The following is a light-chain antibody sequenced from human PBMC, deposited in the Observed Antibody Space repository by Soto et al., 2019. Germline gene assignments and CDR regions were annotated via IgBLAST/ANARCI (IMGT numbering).Light chain of an antibody. CDR2: AAS. V-gene: IGKV1-27*01. Sequence: DIQMTQSPSSLTASVGDRVTITCRASQGLSNYLAWYQHKPGREPTLLIYAASTLQSGVPSRFSGSGSGTDFTLTITSLQPEDVATYYCHKYNSAPLTFGPGTKVDIE. CDR1: QGLSNY. J-gene: IGKJ3*01. CDR3: HKYNSAPLT.